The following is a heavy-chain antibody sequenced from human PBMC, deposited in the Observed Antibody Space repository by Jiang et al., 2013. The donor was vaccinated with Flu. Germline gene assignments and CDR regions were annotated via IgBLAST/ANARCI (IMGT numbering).Heavy chain of an antibody. D-gene: IGHD6-13*01. CDR3: AREEAAAGTAIDY. J-gene: IGHJ4*02. Sequence: GRGLEWVSYISSSGSTIYYADSVKGRFTISRDNAKNSLYLQMNSLRAEDTAVYYCAREEAAAGTAIDYWGQGTLVTVSS. V-gene: IGHV3-48*03. CDR2: ISSSGSTI.